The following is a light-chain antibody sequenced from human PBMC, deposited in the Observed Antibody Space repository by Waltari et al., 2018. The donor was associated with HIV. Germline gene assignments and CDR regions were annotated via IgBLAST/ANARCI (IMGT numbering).Light chain of an antibody. CDR3: CSFAGSSTWV. Sequence: QSALTQPATVSGSPGQSITISCTGPNTDVGGYDLVSWYQQHPGKAPKLIIYGVTERPSGVSIHFSGSKSGNTASLTISGLRAEDEADYYCCSFAGSSTWVFGGGTKLTVL. V-gene: IGLV2-23*02. CDR2: GVT. J-gene: IGLJ3*02. CDR1: NTDVGGYDL.